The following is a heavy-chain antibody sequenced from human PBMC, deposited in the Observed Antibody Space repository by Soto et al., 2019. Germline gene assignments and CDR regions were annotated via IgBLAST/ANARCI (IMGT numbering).Heavy chain of an antibody. CDR1: GFAFSGYA. D-gene: IGHD6-19*01. J-gene: IGHJ4*02. CDR2: ISGSGGST. V-gene: IGHV3-23*01. Sequence: PGGSLRLSCVGSGFAFSGYAMSWVRQAPGKGLEWVSAISGSGGSTYYADSVKGRFTISRDNSKNTLYLQMNSLRAEDTAVYYCAEDQNVAGRLYFDYWGQGTLVTVSS. CDR3: AEDQNVAGRLYFDY.